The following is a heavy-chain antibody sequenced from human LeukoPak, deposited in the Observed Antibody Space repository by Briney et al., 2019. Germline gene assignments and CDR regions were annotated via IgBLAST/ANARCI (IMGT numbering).Heavy chain of an antibody. Sequence: SQTLSLTFAISGDSVSNNSAAWNWIRHSPSRGLSGWEGHTTGPSGKSRITINPDTSKNQFSLQLNSVTPEDTAVYYCAREENGFDYWGQGTLVTVSS. J-gene: IGHJ4*02. CDR3: AREENGFDY. V-gene: IGHV6-1*01. CDR2: HTTGPSG. CDR1: GDSVSNNSAA.